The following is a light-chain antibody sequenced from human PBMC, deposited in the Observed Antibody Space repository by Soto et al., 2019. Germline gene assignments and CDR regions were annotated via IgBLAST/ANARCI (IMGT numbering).Light chain of an antibody. V-gene: IGKV3-15*01. CDR2: DAS. J-gene: IGKJ1*01. CDR1: QGVSGS. CDR3: QQYNSWPWT. Sequence: EIVMTQSPATLSVSPGERAILSCRSSQGVSGSLAWYQQNPGQAPRLLIYDASDRATGIPARFSGSGSGTEFTLTISSLQSEDFAVYYCQQYNSWPWTFGQGTKVEIK.